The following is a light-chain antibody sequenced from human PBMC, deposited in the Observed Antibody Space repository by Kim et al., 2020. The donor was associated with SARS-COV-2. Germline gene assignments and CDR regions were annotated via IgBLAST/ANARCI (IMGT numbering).Light chain of an antibody. CDR2: EVS. J-gene: IGLJ1*01. Sequence: GQALTISWAGTSSDIGSYHRVSWYQQPPATATTLMIYEVSNPPSGVPHRFSGSKSGNTASLTISELQAEDEAYYYCSSYTSSSLYVFGTGTKVTVL. CDR1: SSDIGSYHR. CDR3: SSYTSSSLYV. V-gene: IGLV2-18*02.